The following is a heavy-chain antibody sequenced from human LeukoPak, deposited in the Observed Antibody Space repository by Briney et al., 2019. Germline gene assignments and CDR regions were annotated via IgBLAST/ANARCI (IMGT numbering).Heavy chain of an antibody. CDR1: GGSISTHY. Sequence: SETLSLTCTVSGGSISTHYWSWIRQSAGKGLEWIGRISTTGSTNHNPSLKSRVTMSVDTSKNQFSLKLSSVTAADTAVYYCAREVEMARQFDYWGQGTLVTVSS. D-gene: IGHD5-24*01. J-gene: IGHJ4*02. CDR3: AREVEMARQFDY. V-gene: IGHV4-4*07. CDR2: ISTTGST.